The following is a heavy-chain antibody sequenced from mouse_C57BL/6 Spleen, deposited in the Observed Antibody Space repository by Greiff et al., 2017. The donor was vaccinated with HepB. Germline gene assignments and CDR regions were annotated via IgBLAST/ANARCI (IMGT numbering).Heavy chain of an antibody. CDR1: GFTFSDYG. D-gene: IGHD2-5*01. Sequence: EVKVEESGGGLVKPGGSLKLSCAASGFTFSDYGMHWVRQAPEKGLEWVAYISSGSSTNYYADTVKGRFTISRDNAKNTLFLQMTSLRSEDTAMYYCARAGSNSFYAMDYWGQGTSVTVSS. CDR2: ISSGSSTN. CDR3: ARAGSNSFYAMDY. V-gene: IGHV5-17*01. J-gene: IGHJ4*01.